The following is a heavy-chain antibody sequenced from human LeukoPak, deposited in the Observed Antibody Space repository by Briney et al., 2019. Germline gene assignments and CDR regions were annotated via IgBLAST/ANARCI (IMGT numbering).Heavy chain of an antibody. V-gene: IGHV4-59*08. Sequence: SETLSLTCTVSGGSISSYYWSWIRQPPGKGLEWIGYIYYSGSTNYNPSLKSRVTISVDTSKNQFSLKLSSVTAADTAVYYCARLPSNWAHFDYWGQGTLVTVFS. CDR1: GGSISSYY. CDR3: ARLPSNWAHFDY. D-gene: IGHD7-27*01. J-gene: IGHJ4*02. CDR2: IYYSGST.